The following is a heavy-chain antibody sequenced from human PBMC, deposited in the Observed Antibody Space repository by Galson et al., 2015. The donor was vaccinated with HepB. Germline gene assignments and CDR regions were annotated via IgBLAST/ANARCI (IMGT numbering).Heavy chain of an antibody. V-gene: IGHV3-11*04. CDR3: ASEWEGRSITMIVPRAFDI. CDR2: ISSSSTSTI. D-gene: IGHD3-22*01. CDR1: GFTLNDDY. J-gene: IGHJ3*02. Sequence: SLRLSCAASGFTLNDDYMTWIRQAPGKGLEWVSYISSSSTSTIYYADSVKGRFTISRDNSKNTLYLQMNSLRAEDTAVYYCASEWEGRSITMIVPRAFDIWGQGTMVTVSS.